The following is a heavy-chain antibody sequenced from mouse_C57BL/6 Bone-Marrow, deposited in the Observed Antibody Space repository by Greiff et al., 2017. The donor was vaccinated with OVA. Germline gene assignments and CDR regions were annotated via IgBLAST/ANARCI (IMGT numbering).Heavy chain of an antibody. D-gene: IGHD2-4*01. V-gene: IGHV1-26*01. Sequence: VQLQQSGPELVKPGASVKISCKASGYTFTDYYMNWVKQSHGKSLEWIGDINPNNGGTSYNQKFKGKATLTVDKSSSTAYMELRSLTSEDSAVYYCARSIYYDYDEYFDVWGTGTTVTVSS. CDR1: GYTFTDYY. J-gene: IGHJ1*03. CDR3: ARSIYYDYDEYFDV. CDR2: INPNNGGT.